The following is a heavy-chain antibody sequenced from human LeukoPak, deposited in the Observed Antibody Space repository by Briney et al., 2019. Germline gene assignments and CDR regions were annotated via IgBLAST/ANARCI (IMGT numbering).Heavy chain of an antibody. CDR3: ARAGYSSSWYGLYFDY. CDR2: IKQDGSEK. V-gene: IGHV3-7*01. J-gene: IGHJ4*02. CDR1: GSTFSSYW. Sequence: GGSLRLSCAASGSTFSSYWMSWVRQAPGKGLEWVANIKQDGSEKYYVDSVKGRFTISRDNAKNSLYLQMNSLRAEDTAVYYCARAGYSSSWYGLYFDYWGQGTLVTVSS. D-gene: IGHD6-13*01.